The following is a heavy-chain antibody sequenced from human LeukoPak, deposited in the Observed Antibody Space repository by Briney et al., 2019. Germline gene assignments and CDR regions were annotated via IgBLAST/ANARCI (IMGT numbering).Heavy chain of an antibody. CDR2: IYPGDSDT. J-gene: IGHJ5*02. V-gene: IGHV5-51*01. CDR1: GYSFTSHW. D-gene: IGHD3-22*01. CDR3: AKSSGYYQGWFDP. Sequence: GESLKISCKGSGYSFTSHWIGWVRQMSGKGLEWMGIIYPGDSDTRYSPSFQGQVTISADKSISTAYLQWSSLKASDTAMYYCAKSSGYYQGWFDPWGQGTLVTVSS.